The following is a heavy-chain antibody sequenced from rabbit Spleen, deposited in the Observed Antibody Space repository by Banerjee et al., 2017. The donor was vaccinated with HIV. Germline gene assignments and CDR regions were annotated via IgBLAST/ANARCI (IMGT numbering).Heavy chain of an antibody. CDR2: IDAGSSGFT. D-gene: IGHD1-1*01. CDR1: GVSFSISSY. J-gene: IGHJ6*01. V-gene: IGHV1S40*01. CDR3: ARDTSSSFSSYGMDL. Sequence: QSLEESGGDLVKPVASLTLTCTASGVSFSISSYMCWVRQAPGKGLEWIACIDAGSSGFTYFASWAEGRFTVSKTSSTTVTLHMTSLTAADTATYFCARDTSSSFSSYGMDLLGPGTLVTVS.